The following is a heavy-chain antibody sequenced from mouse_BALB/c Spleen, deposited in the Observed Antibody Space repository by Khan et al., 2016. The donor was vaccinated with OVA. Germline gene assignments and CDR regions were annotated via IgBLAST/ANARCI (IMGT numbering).Heavy chain of an antibody. Sequence: EVELVESGGGLVQPGGSLRLSCATSGFTFTDYYMSWVRQPPGKSLEWLGFIRNKAKGYTTEYSAPVKGRFTISRDHSQSIVYLQMNTLRAEDTATYYCARETVVDVYWYFDVWGAGTTVTVSA. CDR1: GFTFTDYY. J-gene: IGHJ1*01. CDR2: IRNKAKGYTT. D-gene: IGHD1-1*01. CDR3: ARETVVDVYWYFDV. V-gene: IGHV7-3*02.